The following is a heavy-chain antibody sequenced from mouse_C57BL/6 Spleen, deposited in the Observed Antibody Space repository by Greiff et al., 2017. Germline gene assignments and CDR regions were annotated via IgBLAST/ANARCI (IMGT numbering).Heavy chain of an antibody. CDR2: ISDGGSYT. J-gene: IGHJ1*03. CDR3: ARDTTVVGYFDV. Sequence: EVMLVESGGGLVKPGGSLKLSCAASGFTFSSYAMSWVRQTPEKRLEWVATISDGGSYTYYPDNVKGRFTISRDNAKNNLYLQMSHLKSEDTAMYYCARDTTVVGYFDVWGTGTTVTVSS. CDR1: GFTFSSYA. D-gene: IGHD1-1*01. V-gene: IGHV5-4*01.